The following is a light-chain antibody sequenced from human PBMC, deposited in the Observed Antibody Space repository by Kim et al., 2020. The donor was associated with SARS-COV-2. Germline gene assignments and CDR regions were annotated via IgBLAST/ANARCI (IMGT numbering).Light chain of an antibody. Sequence: SASVGDRVTITCRASQSISRWFAWYQQKPGKAPKLLIYKASTVESGVPSRFSGSGSGTEFTLTISSLQPDDFATYYCQQYNSYPYTFGQGTKLEI. CDR3: QQYNSYPYT. J-gene: IGKJ2*01. CDR2: KAS. CDR1: QSISRW. V-gene: IGKV1-5*03.